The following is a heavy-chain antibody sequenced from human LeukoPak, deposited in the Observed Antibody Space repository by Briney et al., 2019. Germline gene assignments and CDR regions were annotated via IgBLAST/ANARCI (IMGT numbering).Heavy chain of an antibody. J-gene: IGHJ4*02. CDR2: INPNSADT. V-gene: IGHV1-2*02. Sequence: ASVKVSCKASGYTFTGYYMYWVRQAPGHGVEWMGWINPNSADTNYAQKLQGRVTMTRDTSVSTAYMELSRLTSDDTAVYYCECGASGSYYNYWGQGTLVTVSS. CDR3: ECGASGSYYNY. D-gene: IGHD3-10*01. CDR1: GYTFTGYY.